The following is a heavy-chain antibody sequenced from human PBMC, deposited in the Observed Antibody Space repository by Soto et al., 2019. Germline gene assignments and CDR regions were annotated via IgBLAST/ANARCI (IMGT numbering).Heavy chain of an antibody. CDR1: GGSISSGDYY. CDR2: IYYSGST. J-gene: IGHJ4*02. Sequence: SETLSLTCTVSGGSISSGDYYWSWIRQPPGKGLEWIGYIYYSGSTNYNPSLKSRVTISVDKSRNQFSLKLSSATAADTAMYYCARALSGGSCPIDYWGQGTLVTVSS. V-gene: IGHV4-30-4*01. D-gene: IGHD2-15*01. CDR3: ARALSGGSCPIDY.